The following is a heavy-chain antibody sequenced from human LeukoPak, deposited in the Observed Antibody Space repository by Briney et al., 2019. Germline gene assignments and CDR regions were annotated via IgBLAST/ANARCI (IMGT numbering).Heavy chain of an antibody. D-gene: IGHD6-13*01. CDR2: ISFDGSNK. J-gene: IGHJ4*02. V-gene: IGHV3-30*04. CDR1: GVTFSSYA. Sequence: PGRSLRLSCAASGVTFSSYAMHWVRQAPGKGLGWVSVISFDGSNKYYADSVKGRFTISRDNSKNTLYLQMNSLRAEDTAVYYCARTEGIAAASRGFYYWGQGTLVTVSS. CDR3: ARTEGIAAASRGFYY.